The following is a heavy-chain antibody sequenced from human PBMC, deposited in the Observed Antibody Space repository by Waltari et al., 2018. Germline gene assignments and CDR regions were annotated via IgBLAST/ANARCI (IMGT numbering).Heavy chain of an antibody. D-gene: IGHD2-15*01. J-gene: IGHJ4*02. CDR2: MYYSGST. CDR1: GDSIRSSRYY. CDR3: VRHARTTSGGKHFDH. V-gene: IGHV4-39*01. Sequence: QLQLQESGPGLVKASETLSLTCTVSGDSIRSSRYYWGRVRPPPGKGLEWIGNMYYSGSTYYNPSLKSRVTISGDTSKSQFSLKLSSVTAADTSMYYCVRHARTTSGGKHFDHWGQGMLVTVSP.